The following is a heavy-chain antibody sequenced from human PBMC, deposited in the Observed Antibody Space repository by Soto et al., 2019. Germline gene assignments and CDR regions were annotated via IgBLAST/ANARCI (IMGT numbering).Heavy chain of an antibody. CDR3: ARGGYLSYFDY. CDR1: GFTFSSYE. CDR2: ISSSGSTI. V-gene: IGHV3-48*03. Sequence: GGSLRLSCAASGFTFSSYEMNWVRQAPGKGLEWVSYISSSGSTIYYADSVKGRFTISRDNAKNSLYLQMNSLRAEDTAVYYCARGGYLSYFDYWGQGXLVTVSS. D-gene: IGHD5-12*01. J-gene: IGHJ4*02.